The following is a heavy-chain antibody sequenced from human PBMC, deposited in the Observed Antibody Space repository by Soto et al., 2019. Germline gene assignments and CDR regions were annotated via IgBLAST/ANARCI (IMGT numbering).Heavy chain of an antibody. D-gene: IGHD6-13*01. CDR1: GGSISSSSYY. CDR2: IHYSGST. J-gene: IGHJ4*02. CDR3: ARRLFSSTWPSYFDY. Sequence: QLQLQESGPGLVKPSETLSLTCTVSGGSISSSSYYWGWIRQPPGKGLEWIGCIHYSGSTYYNPSLRSRVTSSLDTSKNQFSLKVSSVTAADTAVYYCARRLFSSTWPSYFDYWGQGTLVTVSS. V-gene: IGHV4-39*01.